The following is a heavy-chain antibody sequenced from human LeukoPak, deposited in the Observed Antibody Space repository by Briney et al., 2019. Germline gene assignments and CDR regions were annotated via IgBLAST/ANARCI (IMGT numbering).Heavy chain of an antibody. D-gene: IGHD5-12*01. CDR3: ARSGRGTYYYFDL. V-gene: IGHV1-18*01. J-gene: IGHJ4*02. CDR1: GYTFTSYA. CDR2: ISGYNGNT. Sequence: ASVKVSCKASGYTFTSYAMNWVRQAPGQGLEWMGWISGYNGNTNYAQKSLGRVSMTADTATSTAYMELRSLTSDDTAMYYCARSGRGTYYYFDLWGQGTLVTVSS.